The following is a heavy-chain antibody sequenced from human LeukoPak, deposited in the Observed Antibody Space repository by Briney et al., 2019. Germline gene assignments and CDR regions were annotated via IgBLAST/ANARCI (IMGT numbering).Heavy chain of an antibody. CDR2: ISGSGGST. Sequence: PGGSLRLSCAASGFTFSSYATSWVRQAPGKGLEWVSAISGSGGSTYYADSVKGRFTISRDNSKNTLYLQMNSLRAEDTAVYYCAKAQFYYDSSGYYPTYYFDYWGQGTLVTVSS. CDR1: GFTFSSYA. D-gene: IGHD3-22*01. V-gene: IGHV3-23*01. CDR3: AKAQFYYDSSGYYPTYYFDY. J-gene: IGHJ4*02.